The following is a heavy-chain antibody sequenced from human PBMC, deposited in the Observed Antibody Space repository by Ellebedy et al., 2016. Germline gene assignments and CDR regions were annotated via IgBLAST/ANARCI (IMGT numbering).Heavy chain of an antibody. CDR1: GYTFTKYG. Sequence: ASVKVSCKASGYTFTKYGMNWVRQTPGQGLEWMGWIGTSTGNPTYAQGFTGRFVFSLDTSVSTAYLQISSLKAEDTAMYYCARNLAYYLDYWGQGSLVTVSS. CDR3: ARNLAYYLDY. V-gene: IGHV7-4-1*02. CDR2: IGTSTGNP. D-gene: IGHD1-14*01. J-gene: IGHJ4*02.